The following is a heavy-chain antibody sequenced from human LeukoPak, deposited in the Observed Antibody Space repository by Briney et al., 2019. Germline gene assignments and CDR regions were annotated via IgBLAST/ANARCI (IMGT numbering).Heavy chain of an antibody. V-gene: IGHV3-23*01. CDR1: GFTFSNYA. CDR2: IVGSGGAT. CDR3: AKWGDYNGLTGYYVSDY. D-gene: IGHD3-9*01. J-gene: IGHJ4*02. Sequence: GASLRLSCAASGFTFSNYAMSWVRQAPGKGREWVSAIVGSGGATYYADSVKGRFTISRDNSKNTLYLQMSTLRAEDTAVYFCAKWGDYNGLTGYYVSDYWGQGTLVTVSS.